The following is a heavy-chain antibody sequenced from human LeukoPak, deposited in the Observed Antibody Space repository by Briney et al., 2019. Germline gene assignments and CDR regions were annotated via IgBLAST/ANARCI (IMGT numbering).Heavy chain of an antibody. J-gene: IGHJ4*02. CDR1: GGSISSYY. CDR3: ARGSSIAAAGKYYFDY. Sequence: PSETLSLTCTVSGGSISSYYWSWIRQPAGKGLEWIGRIYTSGSTNYNPSLKSRVTMSVDTSKNQFSLKLSSVTAADTAVYYCARGSSIAAAGKYYFDYWGQGTLVTVSS. CDR2: IYTSGST. V-gene: IGHV4-4*07. D-gene: IGHD6-13*01.